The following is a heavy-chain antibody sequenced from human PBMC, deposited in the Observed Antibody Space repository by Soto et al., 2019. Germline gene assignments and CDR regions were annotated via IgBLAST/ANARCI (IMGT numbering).Heavy chain of an antibody. J-gene: IGHJ4*02. CDR2: ISYDGSNK. D-gene: IGHD2-21*02. CDR1: GFTFSSYA. V-gene: IGHV3-30-3*01. Sequence: QVQLVESGGGVVQPGRSLRLSCAASGFTFSSYAMHWVRQAPGKGLEWVVVISYDGSNKYYADSVKGRFNISRDNSKNTLYLQMNSLRAEVTAVYYCARGGGLVTRAPFDYWGQGTLVTVSS. CDR3: ARGGGLVTRAPFDY.